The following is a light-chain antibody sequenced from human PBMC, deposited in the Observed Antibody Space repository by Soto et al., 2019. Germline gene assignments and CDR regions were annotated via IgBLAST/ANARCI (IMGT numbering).Light chain of an antibody. J-gene: IGKJ3*01. Sequence: DIQMTQSPSSLSASVGDRVTITCRASQSISSYLNWYQQKPGKAPKLLIYAASSLQSGVPSRFSGSGSGTDFTRTISSLQPEDFATYYCQQSYSTPLTFGPGTNVDIK. V-gene: IGKV1-39*01. CDR1: QSISSY. CDR3: QQSYSTPLT. CDR2: AAS.